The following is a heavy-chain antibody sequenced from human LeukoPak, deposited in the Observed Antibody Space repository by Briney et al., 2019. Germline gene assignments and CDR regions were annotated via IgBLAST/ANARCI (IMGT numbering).Heavy chain of an antibody. CDR3: ARDSSTSYYYMDV. CDR2: IYSGGGT. J-gene: IGHJ6*03. Sequence: GGSLRLSCTVSGFTVSSNYINWVRQAPGKGLEWVSVIYSGGGTNSADSVKGRFTIFRDDSKNTLSLQMNSLRAEDTAVYYCARDSSTSYYYMDVWGKGTTVTVSS. D-gene: IGHD6-13*01. CDR1: GFTVSSNY. V-gene: IGHV3-53*01.